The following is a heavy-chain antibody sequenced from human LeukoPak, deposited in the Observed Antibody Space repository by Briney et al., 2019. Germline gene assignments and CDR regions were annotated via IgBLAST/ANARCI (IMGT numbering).Heavy chain of an antibody. J-gene: IGHJ4*02. CDR2: IYHSGST. CDR1: GGSISSGGYY. D-gene: IGHD6-13*01. Sequence: SQTLSLTCTVSGGSISSGGYYWSWIRQPPGKGLEWIGYIYHSGSTYYNPSLKSRVTISVDRSKNQFSLKLSSVTAADTAVYYCARARAGWSSSWYSYFDYWGQGTLVTVSS. CDR3: ARARAGWSSSWYSYFDY. V-gene: IGHV4-30-2*01.